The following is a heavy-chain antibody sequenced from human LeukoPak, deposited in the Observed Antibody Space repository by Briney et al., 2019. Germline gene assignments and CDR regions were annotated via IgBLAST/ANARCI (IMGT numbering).Heavy chain of an antibody. V-gene: IGHV3-23*01. J-gene: IGHJ4*02. D-gene: IGHD3-22*01. CDR3: ARDSIEMYYYDSSGYYGFDY. CDR2: ISGSGGST. CDR1: GFTFSSYA. Sequence: GGSLRLSCAASGFTFSSYAMSWVRQAPGKGLEWVSAISGSGGSTYYADSVKGRFTISRDNSKNTLYLQMNSLRAEDTAVYYCARDSIEMYYYDSSGYYGFDYWGQGTLVTVSS.